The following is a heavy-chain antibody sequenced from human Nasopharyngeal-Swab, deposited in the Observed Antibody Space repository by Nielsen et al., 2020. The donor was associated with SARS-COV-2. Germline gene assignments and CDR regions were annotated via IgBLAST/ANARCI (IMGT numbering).Heavy chain of an antibody. CDR1: GFTFSSYS. CDR2: ISSSSSNI. V-gene: IGHV3-48*02. CDR3: AREPAARPPAPDYYYYYGMDV. D-gene: IGHD6-6*01. Sequence: GESLKISCAASGFTFSSYSMNWVRQAPGKGLEWVSYISSSSSNIYYADSVKGRFTISRDNAKNSLYLQMNSLRDEDTAVYYCAREPAARPPAPDYYYYYGMDVWGQGTTVTVSS. J-gene: IGHJ6*02.